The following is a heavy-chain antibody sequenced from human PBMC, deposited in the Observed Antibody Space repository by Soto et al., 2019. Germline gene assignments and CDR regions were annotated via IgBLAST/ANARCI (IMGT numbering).Heavy chain of an antibody. CDR2: ISSSGSTI. V-gene: IGHV3-11*01. D-gene: IGHD2-2*01. CDR3: ARDKEYQLLPSSGYYYYMDV. CDR1: GFTFSDYY. J-gene: IGHJ6*03. Sequence: GGSLRLSCAASGFTFSDYYMSWIRQAPGKGLEWVSYISSSGSTIYYADSVKGRFTISRDNAKNSLYLQMNSLRAEDTAVYYCARDKEYQLLPSSGYYYYMDVWGKGTTVTVSS.